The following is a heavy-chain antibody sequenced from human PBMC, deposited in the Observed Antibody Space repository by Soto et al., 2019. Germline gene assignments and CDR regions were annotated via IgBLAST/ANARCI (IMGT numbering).Heavy chain of an antibody. J-gene: IGHJ4*02. CDR3: ARDLAMTTVTRPIDY. D-gene: IGHD4-4*01. Sequence: PSETLSLTCYFSGYSISSGYYWDWIRQPPGKGLEWIGSTYHSGSTYYNPSLKSRVTISVDTSKNQFSLKLSSVTAADTAVYYCARDLAMTTVTRPIDYWGQGTLVTVS. CDR2: TYHSGST. V-gene: IGHV4-38-2*02. CDR1: GYSISSGYY.